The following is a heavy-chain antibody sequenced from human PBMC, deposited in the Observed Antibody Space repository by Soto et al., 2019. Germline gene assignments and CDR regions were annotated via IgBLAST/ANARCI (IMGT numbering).Heavy chain of an antibody. CDR1: GGTFSSYV. J-gene: IGHJ3*01. Sequence: GASVKVSCKASGGTFSSYVINWVRQAPGQGLEWMGGTIPIIGTANFAQNFQGRVTITADKATSTTYMELSSLRSEDTAVYYCAGYSIYDNSVYYSRRNLPHAFDVWGQATIVTLSS. CDR3: AGYSIYDNSVYYSRRNLPHAFDV. V-gene: IGHV1-69*06. D-gene: IGHD3-22*01. CDR2: TIPIIGTA.